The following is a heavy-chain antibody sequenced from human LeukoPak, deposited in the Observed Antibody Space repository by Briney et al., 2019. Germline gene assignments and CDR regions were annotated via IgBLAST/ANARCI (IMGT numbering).Heavy chain of an antibody. Sequence: PGGSLRLSCAASGFTFSMYWMNWVRQSPGKGLEWVSAISGSGGSTYYADSVKGRFTISRDNSKNTLYLQMNSLRAEDTAVYYCAKADSSGWPNYYYYGMDVWGQGTTVTVSS. V-gene: IGHV3-23*01. CDR2: ISGSGGST. CDR3: AKADSSGWPNYYYYGMDV. D-gene: IGHD6-19*01. CDR1: GFTFSMYW. J-gene: IGHJ6*02.